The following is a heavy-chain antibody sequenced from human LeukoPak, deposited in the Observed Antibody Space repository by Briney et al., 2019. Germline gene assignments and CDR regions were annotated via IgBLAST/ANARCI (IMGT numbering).Heavy chain of an antibody. CDR3: ARAHYYGLGSYYNIDY. Sequence: SVKVSYKASGGTFSSYAISWVRQAPGQGLEWMGGIIPIFGTANYAQKFQGRVTITADESTSTAYMELSSLRSEDTAVYYCARAHYYGLGSYYNIDYWGQGTLVTVSS. CDR2: IIPIFGTA. V-gene: IGHV1-69*13. J-gene: IGHJ4*02. D-gene: IGHD3-10*01. CDR1: GGTFSSYA.